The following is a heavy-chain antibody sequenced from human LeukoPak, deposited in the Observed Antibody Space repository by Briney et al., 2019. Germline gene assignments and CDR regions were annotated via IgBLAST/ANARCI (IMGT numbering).Heavy chain of an antibody. Sequence: GWSLRLSCAASGFTFSSYGMHWVRQAPGKGLEWVAVIWYDGSNKYYADSVKGRFTISRDNSKNTLYLQMNSLRAEDTAVYYCAKDPFTMVRGVKGYFDYWGQGTLVTVSS. V-gene: IGHV3-33*06. CDR1: GFTFSSYG. CDR3: AKDPFTMVRGVKGYFDY. J-gene: IGHJ4*02. D-gene: IGHD3-10*01. CDR2: IWYDGSNK.